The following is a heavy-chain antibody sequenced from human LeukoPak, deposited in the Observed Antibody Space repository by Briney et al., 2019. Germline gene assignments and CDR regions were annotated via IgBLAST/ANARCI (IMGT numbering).Heavy chain of an antibody. V-gene: IGHV3-23*01. CDR1: GFTFSSFA. D-gene: IGHD6-19*01. CDR2: LSGSGVST. J-gene: IGHJ6*02. Sequence: GGSLRLSCGASGFTFSSFAMSWVRQTPGKGLEWVSTLSGSGVSTYYADSVKGRFTISRDNSKNTLSLQMNSLRAEDAAVYYCSKSYSTGWYFGNGMDVWGPGTTVIVSS. CDR3: SKSYSTGWYFGNGMDV.